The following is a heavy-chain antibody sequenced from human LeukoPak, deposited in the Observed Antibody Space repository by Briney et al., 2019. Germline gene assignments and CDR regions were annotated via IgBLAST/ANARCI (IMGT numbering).Heavy chain of an antibody. CDR3: ARRTTFPVVGMDV. CDR1: GGSISSNIW. Sequence: SETLSLTCAVSGGSISSNIWWTWARQPPGKGLEWIGEIFHSGSPNYTPSLKSRVTISVDKSKNQFSLNLSSVTAADTAVYYCARRTTFPVVGMDVWGQGTTVTVSS. D-gene: IGHD1-7*01. V-gene: IGHV4-4*02. J-gene: IGHJ6*02. CDR2: IFHSGSP.